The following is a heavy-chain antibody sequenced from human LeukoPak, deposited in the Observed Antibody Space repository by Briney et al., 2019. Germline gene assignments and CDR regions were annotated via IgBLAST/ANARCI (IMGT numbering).Heavy chain of an antibody. CDR3: ARPPTVYDAFDI. Sequence: PSETLSLTCAVSGYSISSGYCWGWIRQPPGKGLEWIGSIYHSGSTYYNPSLKSRVTISVDTSKNQFSLKLSSVTAADTAVYYCARPPTVYDAFDIWGQGTMVTVSS. V-gene: IGHV4-38-2*01. J-gene: IGHJ3*02. CDR1: GYSISSGYC. CDR2: IYHSGST. D-gene: IGHD4-17*01.